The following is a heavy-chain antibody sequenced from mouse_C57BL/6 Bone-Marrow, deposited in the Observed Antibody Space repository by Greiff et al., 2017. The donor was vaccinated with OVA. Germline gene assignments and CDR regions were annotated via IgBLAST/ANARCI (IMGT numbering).Heavy chain of an antibody. J-gene: IGHJ2*01. CDR2: IFPGSGST. D-gene: IGHD1-1*01. CDR1: GYTFTDYY. CDR3: ARSRITTVVALPPDY. V-gene: IGHV1-75*01. Sequence: VKLQQSGPELVKPGASVKISCKASGYTFTDYYINWVKQRPGQGLEWIGWIFPGSGSTYYNEKFKGKATLTVDKSSSTAYMLLSSLTSEDSAVYFCARSRITTVVALPPDYWGQGTTLTVSS.